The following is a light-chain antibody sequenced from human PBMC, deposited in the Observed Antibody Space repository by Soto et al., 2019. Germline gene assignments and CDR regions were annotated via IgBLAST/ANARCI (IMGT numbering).Light chain of an antibody. V-gene: IGKV3-20*01. CDR3: QQYGSSPT. CDR2: DVS. CDR1: QSVSSNY. J-gene: IGKJ1*01. Sequence: DIVLTQSPGTLSLSPGERATHSCRSSQSVSSNYLAWYQQKPDQAPRLVIYDVSGRATGIPDRFSGSGSGTDFTLTISRLEPEDFAVYYCQQYGSSPTFGQGTKVEIK.